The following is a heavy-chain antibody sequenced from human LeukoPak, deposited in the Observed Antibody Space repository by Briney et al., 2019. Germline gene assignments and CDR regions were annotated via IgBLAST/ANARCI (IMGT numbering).Heavy chain of an antibody. V-gene: IGHV1-69*04. Sequence: SVKVSCKASGGTFSSYAISWVRQAPGQGLEWMGRIIPILGIANYAQKFQGRVTMTRNTSISTAYMELSSLRSEDTAVYYCARVNRYCSSTSCPYYYYYYGMDVWGQGTTVTVSS. J-gene: IGHJ6*02. CDR2: IIPILGIA. D-gene: IGHD2-2*01. CDR3: ARVNRYCSSTSCPYYYYYYGMDV. CDR1: GGTFSSYA.